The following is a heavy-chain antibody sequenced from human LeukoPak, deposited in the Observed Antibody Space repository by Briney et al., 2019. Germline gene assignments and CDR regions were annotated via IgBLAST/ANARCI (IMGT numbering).Heavy chain of an antibody. Sequence: SETLSLTCTVSGGSISSSTYYWGWIRQPPGKGLEWIGSISYTGTTYYKPSLKSRVTISVDTSKNQFSLNLRSVTAADTAVYYCARGPYYYDSSGSRYGMYVWGQGTTVTVSS. V-gene: IGHV4-39*01. J-gene: IGHJ6*02. D-gene: IGHD3-22*01. CDR1: GGSISSSTYY. CDR2: ISYTGTT. CDR3: ARGPYYYDSSGSRYGMYV.